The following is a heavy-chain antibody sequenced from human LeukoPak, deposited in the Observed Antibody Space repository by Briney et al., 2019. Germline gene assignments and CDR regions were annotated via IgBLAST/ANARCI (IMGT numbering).Heavy chain of an antibody. CDR3: AGVGGYYRVDY. CDR1: GGSISSGDYY. D-gene: IGHD3-22*01. V-gene: IGHV4-30-4*01. CDR2: IYYSGST. J-gene: IGHJ4*02. Sequence: SETLSLTCTVSGGSISSGDYYWSWIRQPPGKGLEWIGYIYYSGSTYYNPSLKSRVTISVDTSKNQFSLKLSSVTAADTAVYYCAGVGGYYRVDYWGQGTQVTVSS.